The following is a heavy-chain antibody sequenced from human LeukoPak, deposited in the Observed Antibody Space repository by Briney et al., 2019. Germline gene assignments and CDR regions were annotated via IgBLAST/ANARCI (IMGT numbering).Heavy chain of an antibody. J-gene: IGHJ6*02. CDR1: EFIVSNNY. CDR2: IYYDGRT. D-gene: IGHD6-13*01. CDR3: ARDRGAAAPGSAPNYFYYGLDV. Sequence: GRSLRLSCAASEFIVSNNYMTWVRQAPGKGLEWVAIIYYDGRTYYADSVKGRFTISRDNSMNTLYLQMNSLTADDTAVYYCARDRGAAAPGSAPNYFYYGLDVWGQGTTVTVSS. V-gene: IGHV3-66*01.